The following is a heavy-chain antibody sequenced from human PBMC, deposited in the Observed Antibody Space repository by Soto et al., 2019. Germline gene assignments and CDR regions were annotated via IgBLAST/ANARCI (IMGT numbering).Heavy chain of an antibody. J-gene: IGHJ4*02. Sequence: QLQLQESGPGLMKPSETLSLTCTVSGGSISSSSYYWGWIRQPPGKGLEWIGSIYYSGSTYYNPSLKSRVTISVDTSKNQFSLKLSSVTAADTAVYYCARLGRQLGSFDYWGQGTLVTVSS. CDR2: IYYSGST. CDR1: GGSISSSSYY. V-gene: IGHV4-39*01. D-gene: IGHD6-6*01. CDR3: ARLGRQLGSFDY.